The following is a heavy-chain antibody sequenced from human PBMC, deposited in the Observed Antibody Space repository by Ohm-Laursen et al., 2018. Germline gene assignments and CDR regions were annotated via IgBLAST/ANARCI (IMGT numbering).Heavy chain of an antibody. J-gene: IGHJ2*01. V-gene: IGHV4-31*01. Sequence: SETLSLTWTVSGGSISSGGHYWSWIRQHPGKGLEWIGHTYYRGSTFYNTSLQSLVTISADTSKNQFSLKVTSVTAADTAVYYCSRGGHSGYDFWYFDLWGRGTLVTVSS. D-gene: IGHD5-12*01. CDR3: SRGGHSGYDFWYFDL. CDR1: GGSISSGGHY. CDR2: TYYRGST.